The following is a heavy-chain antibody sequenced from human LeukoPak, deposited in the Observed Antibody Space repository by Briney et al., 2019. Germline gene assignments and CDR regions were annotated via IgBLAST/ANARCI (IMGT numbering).Heavy chain of an antibody. D-gene: IGHD6-13*01. CDR1: GGPISSYY. Sequence: SETLSLTCTVSGGPISSYYWSWIRQPAGKGLEWIGRIYTSGSTNYNPSLKSRVTMSVDTSKNQFSLKLSSVTAADTAVYYCARTDSSSWYSEWFDPWGQGTLVTVSS. J-gene: IGHJ5*02. CDR3: ARTDSSSWYSEWFDP. V-gene: IGHV4-4*07. CDR2: IYTSGST.